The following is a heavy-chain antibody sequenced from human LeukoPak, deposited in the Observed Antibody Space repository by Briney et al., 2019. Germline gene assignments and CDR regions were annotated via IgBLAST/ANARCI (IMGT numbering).Heavy chain of an antibody. Sequence: PSGTLSLTCAVSGGSISSSNWWSRVRQPPGKGLEWIGEIYHSGSTNYNPSLKSRVTISVDKSKNQFSLKLSSVTAADTAVYYCAREGIGYCSSTSCYDLRGMDVWGQGTTVTVSS. V-gene: IGHV4-4*02. J-gene: IGHJ6*02. D-gene: IGHD2-2*01. CDR3: AREGIGYCSSTSCYDLRGMDV. CDR2: IYHSGST. CDR1: GGSISSSNW.